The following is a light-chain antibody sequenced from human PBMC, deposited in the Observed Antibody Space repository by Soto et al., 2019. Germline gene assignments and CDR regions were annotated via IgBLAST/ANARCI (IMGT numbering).Light chain of an antibody. Sequence: EIVLTQSPATLSLSPGERATLYCRASQRVSSYLAWYQQKPAQAPRLLIYDASNRSTGLPARFSGSGSVAEFSLTTSKIEPEDSPVYYCQQRSDWPFFTFGSGTTLEIK. J-gene: IGKJ4*01. V-gene: IGKV3-11*01. CDR1: QRVSSY. CDR2: DAS. CDR3: QQRSDWPFFT.